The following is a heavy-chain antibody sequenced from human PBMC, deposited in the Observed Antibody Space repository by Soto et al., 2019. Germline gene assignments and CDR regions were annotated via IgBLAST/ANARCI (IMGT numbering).Heavy chain of an antibody. CDR2: IYYSGST. D-gene: IGHD6-6*01. V-gene: IGHV4-39*02. Sequence: SETLSLTCTVSGGSISSSSYYWGWIRQPPGKGLEWIGSIYYSGSTYYNPSLKSRVTISVDTSKNHFSLKASDTAMYYCARRPVTGQLGIDYWGQGTLVTVSS. CDR1: GGSISSSSYY. CDR3: ARRPVTGQLGIDY. J-gene: IGHJ4*02.